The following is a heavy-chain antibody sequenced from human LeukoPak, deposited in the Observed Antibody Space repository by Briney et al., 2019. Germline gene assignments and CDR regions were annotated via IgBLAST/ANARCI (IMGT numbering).Heavy chain of an antibody. D-gene: IGHD4-11*01. Sequence: ASVKVSCKASGFTFTSSAVQWVRQARGQRLEWIGWIVVGSGNTNYAQKFQERVTITRDMSTSTAYMELSSLRSEDTAVYYCAAGPTVDVSYFDYWGQGTLVTVSS. CDR2: IVVGSGNT. J-gene: IGHJ4*02. CDR1: GFTFTSSA. V-gene: IGHV1-58*01. CDR3: AAGPTVDVSYFDY.